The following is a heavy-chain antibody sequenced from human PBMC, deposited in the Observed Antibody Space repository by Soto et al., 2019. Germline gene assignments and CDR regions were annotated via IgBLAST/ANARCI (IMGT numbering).Heavy chain of an antibody. D-gene: IGHD6-6*01. V-gene: IGHV3-23*01. CDR1: GFTFSSYA. CDR2: MSGSGGST. J-gene: IGHJ4*02. Sequence: GGSLRLSCAASGFTFSSYAMSWVRQAPGKGLEWVSAMSGSGGSTYYADSVKGRFTISRDNSKNTLYLQMNSLRAEDTAVYYCAKEASIAALDEYYFDYWGQGTLVTVSS. CDR3: AKEASIAALDEYYFDY.